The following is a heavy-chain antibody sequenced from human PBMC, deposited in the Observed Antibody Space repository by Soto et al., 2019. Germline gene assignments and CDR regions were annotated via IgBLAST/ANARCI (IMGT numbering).Heavy chain of an antibody. CDR1: GFTFSSYG. CDR3: AKDGGYGGYSYGFFNYYYGMDV. J-gene: IGHJ6*02. Sequence: QVQLVESGGGVVQPGRSLRLSCAASGFTFSSYGMHWVRQAPGKGLEWVAVISYDGSNKYYADSVKGRFTISRDNSKNTLNRKMNSLSAEDTAVYYCAKDGGYGGYSYGFFNYYYGMDVWGQGNTVTVSS. D-gene: IGHD5-18*01. V-gene: IGHV3-30*18. CDR2: ISYDGSNK.